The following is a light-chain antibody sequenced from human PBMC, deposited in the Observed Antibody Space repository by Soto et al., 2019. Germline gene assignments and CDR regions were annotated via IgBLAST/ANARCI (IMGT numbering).Light chain of an antibody. CDR2: KDS. CDR1: ALPKQY. Sequence: SYELTQPPSVSVSPGQTARITCFGDALPKQYAYWYQQKPGQAPVLVIYKDSERPSGIPERFSGSTSGTTVTLTISGVLAEDEADYYCQSADSSGIVVFGGGTQLTVL. V-gene: IGLV3-25*03. CDR3: QSADSSGIVV. J-gene: IGLJ2*01.